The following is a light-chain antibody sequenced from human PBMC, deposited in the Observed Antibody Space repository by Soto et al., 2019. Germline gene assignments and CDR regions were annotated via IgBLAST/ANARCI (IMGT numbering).Light chain of an antibody. V-gene: IGKV1-5*03. CDR3: QHYNSYSEA. CDR1: QTISTW. Sequence: DIQVTQSPPTLYESLGDRVSMTCRSSQTISTWMAWYQQKPGKAPKLLIYKASTLKSGFPSRFSGSGPGTEFTLTISSLQPDDFATYYCQHYNSYSEAFGQGTKVDIK. J-gene: IGKJ1*01. CDR2: KAS.